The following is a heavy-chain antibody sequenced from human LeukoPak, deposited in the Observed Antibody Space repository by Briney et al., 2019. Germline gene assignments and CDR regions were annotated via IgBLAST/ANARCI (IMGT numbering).Heavy chain of an antibody. D-gene: IGHD6-13*01. CDR2: IYTSGST. Sequence: SETLSLTCTVSGASISSRSYYWSWIRQPAGKGLEWIGRIYTSGSTNYNPSLKSRVTISVDRTKNQFSLRLSSVTAADTAVYYGARESPIAETAWGQGTLVTVSS. V-gene: IGHV4-61*02. CDR3: ARESPIAETA. J-gene: IGHJ5*02. CDR1: GASISSRSYY.